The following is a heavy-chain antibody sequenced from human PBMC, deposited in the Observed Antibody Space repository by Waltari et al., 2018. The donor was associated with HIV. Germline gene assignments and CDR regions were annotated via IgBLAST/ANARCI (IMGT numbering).Heavy chain of an antibody. D-gene: IGHD3-10*01. J-gene: IGHJ4*02. Sequence: QVQLVQSGAEVRTPGSSVKVSCKAFGGSFTSYSINWVRQAPGKGLEWMGRVIPMSGTTNKAQNFQGRVTITADKSTTTSYMELTSLGTEDTAVYYCASARETMGVDFDFWGQGTLVTVSS. V-gene: IGHV1-69*08. CDR2: VIPMSGTT. CDR3: ASARETMGVDFDF. CDR1: GGSFTSYS.